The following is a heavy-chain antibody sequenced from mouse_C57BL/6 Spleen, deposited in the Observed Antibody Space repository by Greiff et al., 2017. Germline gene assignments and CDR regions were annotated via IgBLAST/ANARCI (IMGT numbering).Heavy chain of an antibody. CDR1: GYTFTSYW. CDR2: IHPNSGST. D-gene: IGHD1-1*01. CDR3: ARAPITTVVATGAMDY. V-gene: IGHV1-64*01. Sequence: VQLQQPGAELVKPGASVKLSCKASGYTFTSYWMHWVKQRPGQGLEWIGMIHPNSGSTNYNEKFKSKATLTVDKSSSTAYMQLSSLTSEDSAVYYCARAPITTVVATGAMDYWGQGTSVTVSS. J-gene: IGHJ4*01.